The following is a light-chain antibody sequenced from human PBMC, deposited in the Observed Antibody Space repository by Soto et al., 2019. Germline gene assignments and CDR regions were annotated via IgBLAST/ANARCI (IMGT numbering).Light chain of an antibody. J-gene: IGKJ5*01. V-gene: IGKV3-11*01. CDR2: DAS. Sequence: EIVLTQSPATLSLSPGERATLSCRASQSVSSYLAWYQQKPGQAPRLPIYDASNRATGIPARFSGSGSGTDFTLTISSLEPEDFAVYYCQQRSNQITFGQGTRLEIK. CDR1: QSVSSY. CDR3: QQRSNQIT.